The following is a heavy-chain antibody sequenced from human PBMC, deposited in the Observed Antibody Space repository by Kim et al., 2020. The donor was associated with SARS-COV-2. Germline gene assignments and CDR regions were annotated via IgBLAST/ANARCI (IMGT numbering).Heavy chain of an antibody. D-gene: IGHD2-21*02. CDR3: ARALGEHIVVVTVRRAGYYYGMDV. Sequence: ASVKVSCKASGGTFSSYAISWVRQAPGQGLEWMGRIIPILGIANYAQKFQGRVTITADKSTSTAYMELSSLRSEDTAVYYCARALGEHIVVVTVRRAGYYYGMDVWGQGTTVTVSS. CDR1: GGTFSSYA. CDR2: IIPILGIA. V-gene: IGHV1-69*04. J-gene: IGHJ6*02.